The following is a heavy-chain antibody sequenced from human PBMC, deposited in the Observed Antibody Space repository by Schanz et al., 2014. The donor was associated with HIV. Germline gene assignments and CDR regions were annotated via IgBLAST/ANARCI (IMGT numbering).Heavy chain of an antibody. CDR1: GFSFSDFA. J-gene: IGHJ4*02. CDR2: ISESGGRT. CDR3: ARQGLRFSFWLDY. Sequence: EVQLLESGGGLEQPGGSLRLSCAASGFSFSDFALHWVRQAPGKGLEWGAYISESGGRTYYADSVNGRFTISRDNSKNTLYLQMNNLRAEDTAVYGCARQGLRFSFWLDYWGQGTLVTVSS. D-gene: IGHD4-17*01. V-gene: IGHV3-23*01.